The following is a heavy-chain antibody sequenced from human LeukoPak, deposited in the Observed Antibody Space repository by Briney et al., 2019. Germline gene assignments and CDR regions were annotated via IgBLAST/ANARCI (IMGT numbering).Heavy chain of an antibody. Sequence: GGSLRLACAASGFTFSNYDMRWVRQAPGKGLEWVSAISGSGGSTYYADSVKGRFTISRDNSTNTLYVQMNSLRAEDTAIYYCAKALGYYYQFDYWGQGTLVTVSS. J-gene: IGHJ4*02. D-gene: IGHD3-22*01. CDR3: AKALGYYYQFDY. CDR1: GFTFSNYD. CDR2: ISGSGGST. V-gene: IGHV3-23*01.